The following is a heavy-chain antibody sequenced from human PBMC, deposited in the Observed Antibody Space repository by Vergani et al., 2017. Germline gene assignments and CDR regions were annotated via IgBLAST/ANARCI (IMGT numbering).Heavy chain of an antibody. D-gene: IGHD2-2*01. CDR1: GGTFSSYA. CDR3: ARGLHCSSAICFGHYDF. J-gene: IGHJ4*02. CDR2: IIPIFGTA. Sequence: QVQLVQSGAEVKKPGSSVKVSCKASGGTFSSYAISWVRQAPGQGLEWMGRIIPIFGTANYAQKFQGRVTITADESTSTAYMELSSLRSEDTAVYYCARGLHCSSAICFGHYDFWGQGALVTVSS. V-gene: IGHV1-69*13.